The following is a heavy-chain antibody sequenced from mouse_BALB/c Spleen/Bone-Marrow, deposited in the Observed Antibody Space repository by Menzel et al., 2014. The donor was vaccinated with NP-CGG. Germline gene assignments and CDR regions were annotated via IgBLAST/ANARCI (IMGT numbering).Heavy chain of an antibody. CDR2: IRNKANGYTT. V-gene: IGHV7-3*02. Sequence: DVKLVESGGGLVQPGGSLRLSCTTSGFTFTDYYMSWVRQPPGKALEWLGFIRNKANGYTTEYSASVKGRFTISRDNSQSILYLQMNTLRAEDSATYYCARDRGLTYFDYWGQGTTLTASS. J-gene: IGHJ2*01. D-gene: IGHD2-4*01. CDR1: GFTFTDYY. CDR3: ARDRGLTYFDY.